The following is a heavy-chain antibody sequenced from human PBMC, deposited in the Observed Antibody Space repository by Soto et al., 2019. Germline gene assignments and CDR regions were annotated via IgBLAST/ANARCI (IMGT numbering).Heavy chain of an antibody. V-gene: IGHV5-51*01. J-gene: IGHJ4*02. CDR2: IYPTDSDT. Sequence: GESLKISCSGSGYSFANYWIGWVRQMPGKGLEWMGIIYPTDSDTRYSPSFQGQATISADKSISTAYLQWSSLKASDTAIYFCARGDSSDYSTTTPADYWGQGTLVTVSS. D-gene: IGHD3-22*01. CDR1: GYSFANYW. CDR3: ARGDSSDYSTTTPADY.